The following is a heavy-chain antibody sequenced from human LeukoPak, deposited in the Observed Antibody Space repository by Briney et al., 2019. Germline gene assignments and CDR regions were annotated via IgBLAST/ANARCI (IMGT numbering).Heavy chain of an antibody. Sequence: SETLSLTCAVSGYSISSGYYWGWIRQPPGKGLEWIGSIYHSGSTYYNPSLKSRVHISVDTSKNHFSLKLSSVTAADTAVYYCARRSRYNWNDLGFDYWGQGTLVTVSS. CDR3: ARRSRYNWNDLGFDY. D-gene: IGHD1-1*01. CDR2: IYHSGST. CDR1: GYSISSGYY. V-gene: IGHV4-38-2*01. J-gene: IGHJ4*02.